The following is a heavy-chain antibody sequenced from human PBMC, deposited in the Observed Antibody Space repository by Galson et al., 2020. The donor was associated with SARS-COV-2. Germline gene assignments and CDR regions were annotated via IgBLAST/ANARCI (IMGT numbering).Heavy chain of an antibody. CDR3: ARRSGSLFDS. CDR2: ITSTTDFA. CDR1: GFTFNEFY. V-gene: IGHV3-11*03. Sequence: GESLKISCAASGFTFNEFYMSWIRQAPGKGPEWISYITSTTDFAEYADSVKGRFTISRDNAKSAVYLHINSLRSNDTAVYYCARRSGSLFDSWGQGTLVTVSS. D-gene: IGHD1-26*01. J-gene: IGHJ4*02.